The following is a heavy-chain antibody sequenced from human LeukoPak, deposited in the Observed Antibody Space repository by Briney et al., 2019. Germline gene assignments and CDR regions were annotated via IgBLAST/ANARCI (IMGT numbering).Heavy chain of an antibody. CDR3: ARTVDTAMVTNAFDI. D-gene: IGHD5-18*01. CDR1: GYTFTSYG. Sequence: ASVKVSCKASGYTFTSYGISWVRQAPGQGLEWMGWISAYNGNTNYAQKLQGRVTMTTDTSTSTAYMELRSLRSDDTAVYYCARTVDTAMVTNAFDIWGQGTMVTVSS. CDR2: ISAYNGNT. J-gene: IGHJ3*02. V-gene: IGHV1-18*01.